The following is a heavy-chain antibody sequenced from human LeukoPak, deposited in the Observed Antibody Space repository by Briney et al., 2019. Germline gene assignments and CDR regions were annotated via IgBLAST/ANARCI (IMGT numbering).Heavy chain of an antibody. D-gene: IGHD6-13*01. CDR3: ARAPIAAAGKTYFDF. J-gene: IGHJ4*02. CDR2: ISYDGSNK. CDR1: GFTFSSYG. V-gene: IGHV3-30*03. Sequence: GGSLRLSCAASGFTFSSYGMHGVRQAPGKGLEGVAVISYDGSNKYYADSVKGRFTISRDNAKNTQYLQMNSLKPEDTAVYYCARAPIAAAGKTYFDFWGQGTQVTVSS.